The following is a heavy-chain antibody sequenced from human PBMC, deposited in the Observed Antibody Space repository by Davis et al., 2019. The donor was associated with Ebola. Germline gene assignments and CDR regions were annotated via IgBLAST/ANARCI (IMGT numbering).Heavy chain of an antibody. CDR3: ATAAGELLDYFDS. V-gene: IGHV1-24*01. Sequence: ASVKVSCKLSGYSLTELPMHWVRQAPGRGLEWMGGFDPEDGEKMYAQKFQGRVTMTDDTSADTTYMELSSLRSDDTAVYYCATAAGELLDYFDSWGQGTLVTVSS. D-gene: IGHD1-26*01. CDR2: FDPEDGEK. J-gene: IGHJ4*02. CDR1: GYSLTELP.